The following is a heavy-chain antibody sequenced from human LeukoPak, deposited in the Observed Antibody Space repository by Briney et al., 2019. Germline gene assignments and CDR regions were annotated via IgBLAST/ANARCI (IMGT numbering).Heavy chain of an antibody. Sequence: PSETLSLTCAVYGGSFSSYYWSWIRQPPGKGLEWIGEINHSGSTNYNPSLKSRVTISVDTSKNQFSLKLSSVTAADTAVYYCARSIHYDILTGRGSPRYFDYWGQGTLVTVSS. J-gene: IGHJ4*02. CDR1: GGSFSSYY. D-gene: IGHD3-9*01. CDR3: ARSIHYDILTGRGSPRYFDY. CDR2: INHSGST. V-gene: IGHV4-34*01.